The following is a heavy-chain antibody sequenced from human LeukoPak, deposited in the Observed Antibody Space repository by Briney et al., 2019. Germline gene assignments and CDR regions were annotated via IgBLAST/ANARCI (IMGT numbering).Heavy chain of an antibody. CDR3: ARGYYDSSGYYYVDY. Sequence: ASVTVSCKASGYTFTGYYMHWVRQAPGQRLEWMGRINPNSGGTNYAQKFQGRVTMTRDTSISTAYMELSRLRSDDTAVYYCARGYYDSSGYYYVDYWGQGTLVTVSS. CDR1: GYTFTGYY. J-gene: IGHJ4*02. V-gene: IGHV1-2*06. D-gene: IGHD3-22*01. CDR2: INPNSGGT.